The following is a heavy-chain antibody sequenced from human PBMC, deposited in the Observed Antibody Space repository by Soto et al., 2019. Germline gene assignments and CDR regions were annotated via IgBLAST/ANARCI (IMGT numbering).Heavy chain of an antibody. J-gene: IGHJ4*02. Sequence: QVQLVQSGAEVKKPGASVKVSCKASGYTFTSYDINWVRQATGQGLEWMGWMNPNSGNTGYAQKSQGTVTMPRTTSISTAYMGLSSLRSEDTAVSYRARTLYGDNLDYWGQGTLFTVSS. CDR2: MNPNSGNT. CDR1: GYTFTSYD. V-gene: IGHV1-8*01. D-gene: IGHD4-17*01. CDR3: ARTLYGDNLDY.